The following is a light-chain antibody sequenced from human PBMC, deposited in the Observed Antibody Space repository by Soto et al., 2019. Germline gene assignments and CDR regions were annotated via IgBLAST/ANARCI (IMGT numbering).Light chain of an antibody. Sequence: QSVLTQPPSVSGAPGQRVTISCTGSSSNIGAGYDVHWYQQLPGTAPKLLIYGNSNRPSGVPDRFSGSKSGTSASLALTGLQAEDEADYYCQSYDSSLGGLVFGGGTKLTVL. J-gene: IGLJ2*01. CDR1: SSNIGAGYD. CDR2: GNS. CDR3: QSYDSSLGGLV. V-gene: IGLV1-40*01.